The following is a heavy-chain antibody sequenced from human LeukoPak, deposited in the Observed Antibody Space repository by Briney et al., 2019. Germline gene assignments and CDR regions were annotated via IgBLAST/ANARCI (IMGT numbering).Heavy chain of an antibody. V-gene: IGHV3-7*03. CDR1: EFTFFTYW. CDR2: IKQDGSEK. D-gene: IGHD3-22*01. Sequence: PGGSLRLSCAASEFTFFTYWMTWVRQAPGKGLEWVANIKQDGSEKYYVDSVKGRFTISRDNSKNTLYLQMNSLRAEDTAVYYCAKAYYYDSSGYYFDAFDIWGQGTMVTVSS. CDR3: AKAYYYDSSGYYFDAFDI. J-gene: IGHJ3*02.